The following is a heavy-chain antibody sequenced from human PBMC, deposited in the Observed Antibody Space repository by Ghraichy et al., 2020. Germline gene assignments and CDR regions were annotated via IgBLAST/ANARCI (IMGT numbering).Heavy chain of an antibody. CDR2: IKQDGSEG. CDR1: GFTFSSFW. Sequence: GGSLRLSCAASGFTFSSFWMHWVRQAPGKGLEWVANIKQDGSEGSYVDSVKGRFTISRDNAKNSLHLQMNSLRVEDTAVYYCVGGTGWLFGYWGQGTLVTVSS. V-gene: IGHV3-7*01. CDR3: VGGTGWLFGY. J-gene: IGHJ4*02. D-gene: IGHD6-19*01.